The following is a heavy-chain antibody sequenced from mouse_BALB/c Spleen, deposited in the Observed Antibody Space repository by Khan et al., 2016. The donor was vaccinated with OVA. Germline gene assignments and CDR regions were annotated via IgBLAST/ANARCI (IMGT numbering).Heavy chain of an antibody. CDR2: ISYSGST. D-gene: IGHD1-1*01. CDR3: ARKNYYDDAVDY. Sequence: EVQLVETGPGLVKPSQSLSLTCTVTGYSITTNYAWDWIRQFPGNKLEWMGYISYSGSTSYNPSLKSRISITRDTSKNQFFLQLNSVTTEDTATDYCARKNYYDDAVDYWGQGTSVTVSS. J-gene: IGHJ4*01. CDR1: GYSITTNYA. V-gene: IGHV3-2*02.